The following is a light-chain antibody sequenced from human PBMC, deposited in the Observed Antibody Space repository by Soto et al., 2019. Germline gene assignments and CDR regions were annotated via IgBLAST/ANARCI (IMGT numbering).Light chain of an antibody. Sequence: QSVLTQPASVSGSPGQSITLSCTGTSSDVGGYNYVSWYQQHQGKAPKLMIYDVSNRPSGVSNRFSGSKSGNTASPTISGLQAEDEADYYCSSYTSSSTLDYVFGTGTKVTVL. V-gene: IGLV2-14*01. J-gene: IGLJ1*01. CDR1: SSDVGGYNY. CDR3: SSYTSSSTLDYV. CDR2: DVS.